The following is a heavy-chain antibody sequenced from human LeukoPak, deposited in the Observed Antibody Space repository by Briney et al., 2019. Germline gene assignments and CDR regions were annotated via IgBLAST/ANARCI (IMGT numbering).Heavy chain of an antibody. V-gene: IGHV3-21*04. J-gene: IGHJ4*02. Sequence: GGSLRLSCAASGFTFSSYSMNWVRQAPGKGLEWVSSISSSSSYIYYADSVKGRFTISRDNAKNTLHLQMNSLRAEDTAVYYCARDKTSGYFDHWGQGTLVAVSS. D-gene: IGHD3-10*01. CDR3: ARDKTSGYFDH. CDR1: GFTFSSYS. CDR2: ISSSSSYI.